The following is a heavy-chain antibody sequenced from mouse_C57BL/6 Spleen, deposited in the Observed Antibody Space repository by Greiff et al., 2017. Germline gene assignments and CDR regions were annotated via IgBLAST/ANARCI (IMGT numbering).Heavy chain of an antibody. CDR1: GYAFTNYL. J-gene: IGHJ2*01. V-gene: IGHV1-54*01. CDR2: INPGSGGT. CDR3: AKTYYSNSGFDY. Sequence: VKLMESGAELVRPGTSVKVSCKASGYAFTNYLIAWVKQRPGQGLEWIGVINPGSGGTNYNEKFKGKATLTADKSSSTAYMQLSSLTSEDSAVYFCAKTYYSNSGFDYWGQGTTLTVSS. D-gene: IGHD2-5*01.